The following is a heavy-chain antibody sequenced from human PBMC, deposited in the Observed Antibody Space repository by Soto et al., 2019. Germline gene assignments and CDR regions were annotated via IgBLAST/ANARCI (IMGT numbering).Heavy chain of an antibody. D-gene: IGHD6-13*01. Sequence: QVPLVESGGGVVQPGRSLRLSCAASGFTFSSYGMHWVRQAPGKGLEWVAVISYDGSNKYYADSVKGRFTISRDNSKNTLYLQMNSLRAEDTAVYYCAKDLQQQPYNNWFDPWGQGTLVTVSS. CDR3: AKDLQQQPYNNWFDP. CDR2: ISYDGSNK. CDR1: GFTFSSYG. V-gene: IGHV3-30*18. J-gene: IGHJ5*02.